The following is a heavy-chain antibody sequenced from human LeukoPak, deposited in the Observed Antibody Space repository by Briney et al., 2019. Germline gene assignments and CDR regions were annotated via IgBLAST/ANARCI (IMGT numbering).Heavy chain of an antibody. CDR3: ARDHDYGDYVPDTNWFDP. D-gene: IGHD4-17*01. Sequence: ASVKVSCKASGFTLTKYYMHWVRQAPGQGLEWMGIINPSGGSTSYAQKFQGRVTMTRDTSTSTVYMELSSLRSEDTAVYYCARDHDYGDYVPDTNWFDPWGQGTLVTVSS. J-gene: IGHJ5*02. CDR2: INPSGGST. CDR1: GFTLTKYY. V-gene: IGHV1-46*01.